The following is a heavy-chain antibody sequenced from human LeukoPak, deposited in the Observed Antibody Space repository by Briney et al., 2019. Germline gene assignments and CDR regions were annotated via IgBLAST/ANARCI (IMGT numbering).Heavy chain of an antibody. CDR1: GFTFGDYA. D-gene: IGHD3-10*01. Sequence: GGSLRLSCTASGFTFGDYAMSWVRQAPGKGLEWVGFIRSKAYGGTTEYAASVKGRFTISRDDSKSIAYLQMNSLKTEDTAVYYCTSSVRGVPWDFDYWGQGTLVTVSS. CDR3: TSSVRGVPWDFDY. CDR2: IRSKAYGGTT. V-gene: IGHV3-49*04. J-gene: IGHJ4*02.